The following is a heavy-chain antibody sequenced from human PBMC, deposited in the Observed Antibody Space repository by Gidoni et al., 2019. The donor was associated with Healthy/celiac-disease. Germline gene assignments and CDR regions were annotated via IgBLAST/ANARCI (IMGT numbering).Heavy chain of an antibody. V-gene: IGHV3-21*01. CDR3: ARDLEMATIGPLEVDY. CDR2: ISSSSSYI. J-gene: IGHJ4*02. CDR1: GFTFSSYS. Sequence: EVQLVESGGGLVKPGGSLSLSCAASGFTFSSYSMNWVRQAPGKGLEWVSSISSSSSYIYYADSVKGRFTISRDNAKNSLYLQMNSLRAEDTAVYYCARDLEMATIGPLEVDYWGQGTLVTVSS. D-gene: IGHD5-12*01.